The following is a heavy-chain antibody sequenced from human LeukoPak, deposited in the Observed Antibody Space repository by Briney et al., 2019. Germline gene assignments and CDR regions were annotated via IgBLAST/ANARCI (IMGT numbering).Heavy chain of an antibody. CDR3: AYGPRRYGGTFTSFDY. J-gene: IGHJ4*02. V-gene: IGHV3-23*01. Sequence: GGSLRLSCAASGFTFSNYGMSWVRQAPGKGLEWVSAISDGGTKTSYAGSVKGRFTISRGNSRNTLELQVNSVRAEDTAIYYCAYGPRRYGGTFTSFDYWGQGTLVTVS. CDR1: GFTFSNYG. D-gene: IGHD1-26*01. CDR2: ISDGGTKT.